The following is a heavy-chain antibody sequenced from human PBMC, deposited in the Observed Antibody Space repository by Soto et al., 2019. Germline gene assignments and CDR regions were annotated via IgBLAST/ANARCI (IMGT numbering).Heavy chain of an antibody. Sequence: GGSLRLSCAASGFTVSSNYMSWVRQATGKGLEWVSVIYSGGSTYYADSVKGRFTISRDNSKTTLYLQMSSLRAEDTAVYYCAGVLRFLEWLAFDIWGQGTMVTVSS. CDR2: IYSGGST. D-gene: IGHD3-3*01. V-gene: IGHV3-66*01. CDR1: GFTVSSNY. J-gene: IGHJ3*02. CDR3: AGVLRFLEWLAFDI.